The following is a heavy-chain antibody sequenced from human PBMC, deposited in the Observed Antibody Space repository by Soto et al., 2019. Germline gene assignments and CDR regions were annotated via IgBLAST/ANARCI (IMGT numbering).Heavy chain of an antibody. D-gene: IGHD2-2*01. CDR1: GYTFTSYD. V-gene: IGHV1-8*01. J-gene: IGHJ4*02. CDR2: MNPNSGNT. CDR3: ARVFYASENYFDY. Sequence: ASVKVSRKASGYTFTSYDINWVRQATGQGLEWMGWMNPNSGNTGYAQKFQGRVTMTRNTSISTAYMELSSLRSEDTAVYYCARVFYASENYFDYWGQGTLVTVSS.